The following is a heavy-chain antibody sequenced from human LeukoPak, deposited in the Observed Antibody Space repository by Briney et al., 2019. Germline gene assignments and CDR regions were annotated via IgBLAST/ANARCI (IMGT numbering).Heavy chain of an antibody. D-gene: IGHD3-10*01. V-gene: IGHV3-33*01. J-gene: IGHJ4*02. CDR1: GFTFSSYG. Sequence: GGSLRLSCAASGFTFSSYGMHWVRQAPGKGLEWVAVIWYDGSNKYYADSVKGRFTISRDNSKNTLYLQMNSLRAEDTAVYYCARDSGVHSGSPFDYWGQGTLVTVSS. CDR2: IWYDGSNK. CDR3: ARDSGVHSGSPFDY.